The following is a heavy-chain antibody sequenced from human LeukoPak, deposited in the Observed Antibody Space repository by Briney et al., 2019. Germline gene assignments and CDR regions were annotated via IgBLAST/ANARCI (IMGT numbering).Heavy chain of an antibody. D-gene: IGHD6-13*01. CDR2: LYHSDSI. V-gene: IGHV4-38-2*01. Sequence: PSETLSLTCAVSGYSISSGYYWIWIRRPPGKGLEWIGSLYHSDSIYYNPSLESRVTMSVDTSKNQFSLKLSFVTAADTAVYYCARQHDSYHYYYVDVWGKGTTVTVSS. CDR1: GYSISSGYY. CDR3: ARQHDSYHYYYVDV. J-gene: IGHJ6*03.